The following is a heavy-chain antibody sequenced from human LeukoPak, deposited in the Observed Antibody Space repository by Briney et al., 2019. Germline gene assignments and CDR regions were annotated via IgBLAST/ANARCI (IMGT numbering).Heavy chain of an antibody. J-gene: IGHJ4*02. CDR2: IYYSGST. D-gene: IGHD1-26*01. Sequence: SETLSLTCTVSGGSISSYYWSWIRQPPGKGLEWIGSIYYSGSTYYNPSLKSRVTISVDTSKNQFSLKLSSVTAADTAVYYCARDDSGSYYFDYWGQGTLVTVSS. CDR3: ARDDSGSYYFDY. CDR1: GGSISSYY. V-gene: IGHV4-59*12.